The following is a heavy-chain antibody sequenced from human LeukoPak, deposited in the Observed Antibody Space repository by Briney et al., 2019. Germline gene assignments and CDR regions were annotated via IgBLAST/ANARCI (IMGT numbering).Heavy chain of an antibody. J-gene: IGHJ4*02. D-gene: IGHD5-18*01. CDR3: AKKPVGYSYGPFDY. Sequence: GGSLRLSCAASGFTFSSYAMSWVRQAPGKGLEWVSAISGSGGGTYYADSVKGRFTISRDNSKNTLYLQMNSLRAEDTAVYYCAKKPVGYSYGPFDYWGQGTLVTVSS. V-gene: IGHV3-23*01. CDR2: ISGSGGGT. CDR1: GFTFSSYA.